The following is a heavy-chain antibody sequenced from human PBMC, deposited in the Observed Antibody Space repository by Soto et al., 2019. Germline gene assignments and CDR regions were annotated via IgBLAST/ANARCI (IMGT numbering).Heavy chain of an antibody. CDR1: GITFSSYT. Sequence: EVQLLESGGDLVQPGGSLRLSCVASGITFSSYTMSWVRQAPGKGLEWVSGISGSGGSTYYADSVKGRFTISRDNSQNTLFLQMNRLRADDTAVYYCATYYAPDYWGQGTLVTVSS. D-gene: IGHD3-10*01. CDR3: ATYYAPDY. CDR2: ISGSGGST. J-gene: IGHJ4*02. V-gene: IGHV3-23*01.